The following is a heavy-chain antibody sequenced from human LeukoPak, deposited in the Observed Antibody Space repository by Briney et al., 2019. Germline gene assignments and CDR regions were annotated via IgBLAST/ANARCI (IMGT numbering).Heavy chain of an antibody. V-gene: IGHV4-34*01. J-gene: IGHJ3*02. CDR1: CGSFSGDY. CDR2: INHSGST. CDR3: ARGLGTVVTLAAFDI. Sequence: PSETLSLTCAVYCGSFSGDYWSWIRQPPGKGLEWIGEINHSGSTNYNPSLKTRVTISGDTSKNQVSLKLRSVTAPHTAVYYCARGLGTVVTLAAFDISGPGTTVTVSS. D-gene: IGHD4-23*01.